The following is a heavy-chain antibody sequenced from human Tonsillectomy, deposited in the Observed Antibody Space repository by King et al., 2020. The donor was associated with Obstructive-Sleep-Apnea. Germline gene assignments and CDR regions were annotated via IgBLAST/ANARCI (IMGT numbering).Heavy chain of an antibody. J-gene: IGHJ1*01. CDR3: ARDAMGNYVGYFQD. V-gene: IGHV3-30-3*01. D-gene: IGHD1-7*01. CDR2: LSYDGTNK. Sequence: HVQLVESGGGVVQPGRSLRLSCAASGFTFSSYAMHWVRQAPGKGLDWVAVLSYDGTNKYYADSVKGRFTISRDNSKNTLLQMNSLRAEDTAVYYCARDAMGNYVGYFQDWGQGTLVTVSS. CDR1: GFTFSSYA.